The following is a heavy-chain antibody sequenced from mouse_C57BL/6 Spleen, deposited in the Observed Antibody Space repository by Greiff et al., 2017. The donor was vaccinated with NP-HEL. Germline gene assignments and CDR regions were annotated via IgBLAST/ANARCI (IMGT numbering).Heavy chain of an antibody. V-gene: IGHV1-64*01. D-gene: IGHD2-4*01. J-gene: IGHJ2*01. CDR3: ATIYYDYDDFDY. Sequence: QVQLQQPGAELVKPGASVKLSCKASGYTFTSYWMHWVKQRPGQGLEWIGMVHPNSGSTNYNEKFKSKATLTVDKSSSTAYMQLSCLTSEDSAVYYCATIYYDYDDFDYWGQGTTLTVSS. CDR2: VHPNSGST. CDR1: GYTFTSYW.